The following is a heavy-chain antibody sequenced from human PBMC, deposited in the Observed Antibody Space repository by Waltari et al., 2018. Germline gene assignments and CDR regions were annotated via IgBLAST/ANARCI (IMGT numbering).Heavy chain of an antibody. CDR2: VDPEEGET. CDR3: ATVAHCGGDCYSGLDY. D-gene: IGHD2-21*01. Sequence: QVQLVQSGAEVKKPGASVKVSCKVSGYTLTELSMHWVRQAPGQGLEWMGGVDPEEGETIDGQKFQGRVTMTEDTSKDTAYMELGSLGSEDTAVEYCATVAHCGGDCYSGLDYWGQGTLVTVSS. V-gene: IGHV1-24*01. CDR1: GYTLTELS. J-gene: IGHJ4*02.